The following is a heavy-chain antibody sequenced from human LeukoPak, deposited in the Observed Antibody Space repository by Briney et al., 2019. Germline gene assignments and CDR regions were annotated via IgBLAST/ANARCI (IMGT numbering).Heavy chain of an antibody. CDR3: ARSRGYRYGTTFLDY. V-gene: IGHV4-59*08. CDR2: IYYSGSI. D-gene: IGHD5-18*01. CDR1: GGSISTYY. J-gene: IGHJ4*02. Sequence: SETLSLTCTVSGGSISTYYWSWLRQPPGKGLEWIGYIYYSGSINYNPSLKSRVTISVDTSKNQFSLKLTSVTAADTAVYYCARSRGYRYGTTFLDYWGQGTLVTVSS.